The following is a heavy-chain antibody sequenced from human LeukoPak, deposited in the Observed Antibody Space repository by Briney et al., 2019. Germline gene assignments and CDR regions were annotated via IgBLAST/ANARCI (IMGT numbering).Heavy chain of an antibody. Sequence: SGPTLVHPTPTLTLTCTFSGFSLSTSGVGVGWIRQPPVRALEWLALIYWDDDKRYSPSLKSRLTITKDTSKNQVIPTMTNMDPVDTATYYCAHYHGVITLYYFDYWGQGTLVTVSS. CDR3: AHYHGVITLYYFDY. CDR2: IYWDDDK. D-gene: IGHD3-22*01. J-gene: IGHJ4*02. CDR1: GFSLSTSGVG. V-gene: IGHV2-5*02.